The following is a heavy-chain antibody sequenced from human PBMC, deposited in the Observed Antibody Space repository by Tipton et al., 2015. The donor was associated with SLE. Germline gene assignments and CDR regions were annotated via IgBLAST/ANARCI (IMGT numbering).Heavy chain of an antibody. Sequence: GSLRLSCAASGFTFSSYWMHWVRQAPGKGLVWVSRINSDGSSTTYADSVKGRFTISRDNAKNTLYLQMNSLRAEDTAVYYCAREYQLEYYYMDVWGKGTTVTVSS. V-gene: IGHV3-74*01. D-gene: IGHD1-1*01. CDR1: GFTFSSYW. J-gene: IGHJ6*03. CDR3: AREYQLEYYYMDV. CDR2: INSDGSST.